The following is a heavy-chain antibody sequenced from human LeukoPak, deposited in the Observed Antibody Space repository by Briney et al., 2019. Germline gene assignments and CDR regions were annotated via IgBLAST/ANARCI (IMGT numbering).Heavy chain of an antibody. CDR3: AGYSQRFYYYYMDV. J-gene: IGHJ6*03. Sequence: ASVKVSCKASGGTFSSYAISWVRQAPGQGLEWMRGIIPIFGTAYYAQEFQGRVTITADKSTSTAYMELSSLRSEDTAVYYCAGYSQRFYYYYMDVWGKGTTVTVSS. D-gene: IGHD6-13*01. CDR1: GGTFSSYA. CDR2: IIPIFGTA. V-gene: IGHV1-69*06.